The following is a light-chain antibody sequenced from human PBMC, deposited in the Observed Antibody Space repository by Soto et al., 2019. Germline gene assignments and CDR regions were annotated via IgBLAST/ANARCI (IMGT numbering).Light chain of an antibody. CDR2: DAS. CDR1: QSVRSY. Sequence: EIAVTNSLITMSQSTDDRATXSCRASQSVRSYLAWYQQKLSQAPMLLIYDASDRATGIRTRFSGRRSGPDFTLTISSLEPEDFAVCYCQQRSNWHLITLGQGTRLDIK. V-gene: IGKV3-11*01. CDR3: QQRSNWHLIT. J-gene: IGKJ5*01.